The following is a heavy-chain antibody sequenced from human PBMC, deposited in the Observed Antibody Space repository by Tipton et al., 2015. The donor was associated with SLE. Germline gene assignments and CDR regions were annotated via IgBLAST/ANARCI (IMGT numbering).Heavy chain of an antibody. Sequence: TLSLTCAVSGDSISSDTYFWTWIRRPAGKGLEWIGHISTRGSTNYNPSPKSRVTISIDTSKNQFSLNLSSATAADTAVYYCARAPPLGFYDYWGQGTLVTVSS. CDR1: GDSISSDTYF. D-gene: IGHD2/OR15-2a*01. CDR2: ISTRGST. CDR3: ARAPPLGFYDY. V-gene: IGHV4-61*09. J-gene: IGHJ4*02.